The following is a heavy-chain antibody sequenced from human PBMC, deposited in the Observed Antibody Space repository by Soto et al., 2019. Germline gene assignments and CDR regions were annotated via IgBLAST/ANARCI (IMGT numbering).Heavy chain of an antibody. Sequence: EVQLVESGGGLVQPGGSLRLSCAASGFTFSSYSMNWVRQAPGKGLEWVSYISSSSSTIYYADSVKGRFTISRDNAKNSLYLQMNGLRDGDTAVYYCARAAIFGVVYECFDYWGQGTLVTVSS. CDR2: ISSSSSTI. V-gene: IGHV3-48*02. CDR1: GFTFSSYS. CDR3: ARAAIFGVVYECFDY. J-gene: IGHJ4*02. D-gene: IGHD3-3*01.